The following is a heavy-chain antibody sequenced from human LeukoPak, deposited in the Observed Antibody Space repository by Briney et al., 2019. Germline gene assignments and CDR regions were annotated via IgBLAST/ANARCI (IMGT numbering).Heavy chain of an antibody. CDR1: GDSFSSYY. CDR3: ARDRGGTYPRFDY. V-gene: IGHV4-4*07. CDR2: IYTGGST. J-gene: IGHJ4*02. D-gene: IGHD1-26*01. Sequence: SETQSLTCTVSGDSFSSYYWSWIRQPAGKGLEWIGRIYTGGSTNYNPSLKSRVTMSADTSENHFSLKLSSVTAADTAVYYCARDRGGTYPRFDYWGQGTLVTVSS.